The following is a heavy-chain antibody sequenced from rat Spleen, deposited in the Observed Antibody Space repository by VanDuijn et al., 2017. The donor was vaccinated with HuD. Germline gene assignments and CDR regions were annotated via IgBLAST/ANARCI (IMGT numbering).Heavy chain of an antibody. D-gene: IGHD4-3*01. J-gene: IGHJ3*01. CDR2: ISPSGGNT. CDR3: VRQDTSGYSNWFTY. V-gene: IGHV5-25*01. Sequence: EVQLVESGGALVQPGRSLKLSCAASGFTFSSYDMAWVRQAPTKGLEWVASISPSGGNTYYRDSMKGRFTVSRENAKSTLYFLMDSLRSEDTATYYCVRQDTSGYSNWFTYWGQGTLVTVSS. CDR1: GFTFSSYD.